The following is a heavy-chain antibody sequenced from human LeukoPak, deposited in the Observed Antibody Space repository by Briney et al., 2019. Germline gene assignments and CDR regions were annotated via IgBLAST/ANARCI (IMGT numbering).Heavy chain of an antibody. CDR3: ARKGGAAAGAFDI. Sequence: GGSLRLSCAASGFIFSDLWMTWVRQAPGKGLEWVSVIYSGGSTYYADSVKGRFTISRDNSKNTLYLQMNSLRAEDTAVYYCARKGGAAAGAFDIWGQGTMVTVSS. CDR1: GFIFSDLW. D-gene: IGHD6-13*01. J-gene: IGHJ3*02. CDR2: IYSGGST. V-gene: IGHV3-53*01.